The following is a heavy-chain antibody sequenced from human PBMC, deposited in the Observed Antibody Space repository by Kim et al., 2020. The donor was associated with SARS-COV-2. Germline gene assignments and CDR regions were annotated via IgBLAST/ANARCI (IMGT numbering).Heavy chain of an antibody. D-gene: IGHD2-2*01. V-gene: IGHV4-34*01. CDR3: ARGLGEVPAAMSGYYYYYGMDG. Sequence: SETLSLTCAVYGGSFSGYYWSWIRQPPGKGLEWIGEINHSGSTNYNPSLKSRVTISVDTSKNQFSLKLSSVTAADTAVYYCARGLGEVPAAMSGYYYYYGMDGWRQGTTVTVSS. CDR1: GGSFSGYY. CDR2: INHSGST. J-gene: IGHJ6*02.